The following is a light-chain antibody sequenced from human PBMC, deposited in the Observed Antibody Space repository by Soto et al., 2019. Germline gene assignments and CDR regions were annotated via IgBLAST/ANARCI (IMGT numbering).Light chain of an antibody. CDR2: EVT. Sequence: QSALTQPPSASGSPGQSVTISCTGTSSDVGGYNYVSWYQQYPGRAPKLMIYEVTKRPSGVPDRFSGSKSGNTASLTVSGLRAEDEADYYCCSYAASNNFYFVFGGGTKLTVL. V-gene: IGLV2-8*01. CDR3: CSYAASNNFYFV. CDR1: SSDVGGYNY. J-gene: IGLJ3*02.